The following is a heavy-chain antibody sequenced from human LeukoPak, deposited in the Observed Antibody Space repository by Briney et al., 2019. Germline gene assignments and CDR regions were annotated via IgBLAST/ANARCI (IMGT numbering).Heavy chain of an antibody. CDR2: IYYSGST. J-gene: IGHJ4*02. CDR3: ARESDYGDYIDY. Sequence: SETLSLTCTVSGGSISSYYWSWIRQPPGKGLEWIGYIYYSGSTNYNPSLKSRVTISVDTSKNQFSLKLSSVTAADTAVYYCARESDYGDYIDYWGQGTLVTVSS. D-gene: IGHD4-17*01. CDR1: GGSISSYY. V-gene: IGHV4-59*12.